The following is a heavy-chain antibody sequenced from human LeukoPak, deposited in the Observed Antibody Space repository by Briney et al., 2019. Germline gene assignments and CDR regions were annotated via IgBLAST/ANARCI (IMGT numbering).Heavy chain of an antibody. V-gene: IGHV3-23*01. J-gene: IGHJ4*02. Sequence: QPGGSLRLSCAASGFTFSSYAMSWVRQAPGKGLEWVSAISGSGGSTYYADSVKGRFTISRDNSKSTLYLQMNSLRAEDTAVYYCAKVSVGPLLYYFDYWGQGTLVTVSS. CDR3: AKVSVGPLLYYFDY. CDR2: ISGSGGST. D-gene: IGHD2-2*01. CDR1: GFTFSSYA.